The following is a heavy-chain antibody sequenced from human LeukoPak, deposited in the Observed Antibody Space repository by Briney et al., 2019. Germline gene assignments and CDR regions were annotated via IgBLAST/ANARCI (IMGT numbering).Heavy chain of an antibody. CDR1: GFDFSSYE. V-gene: IGHV3-48*03. D-gene: IGHD6-13*01. J-gene: IGHJ4*02. CDR2: ISTSGRTI. Sequence: PGGSLRLSCAASGFDFSSYEMNWVRQASGKGLEWVSYISTSGRTIHYAGSVKGRFTISRDNAKNLLYLQMNSLRADDTAVYYCASLTDYTSSWLPAPLRDWGQGTQVTVSS. CDR3: ASLTDYTSSWLPAPLRD.